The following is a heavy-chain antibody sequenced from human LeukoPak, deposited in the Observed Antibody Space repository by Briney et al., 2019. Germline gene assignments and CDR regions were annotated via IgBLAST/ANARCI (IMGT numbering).Heavy chain of an antibody. J-gene: IGHJ5*02. CDR1: GFTFSSYW. D-gene: IGHD5-12*01. Sequence: GGSLRLSCAASGFTFSSYWMSWVRQAPGKGLEWVANIKQDGSEKYYVDSVKGRFTISRDNAKNSLYLQMNSLRAEDTAVYYCARDTSGYDYDWFDPWGQGTLVTVSS. V-gene: IGHV3-7*01. CDR3: ARDTSGYDYDWFDP. CDR2: IKQDGSEK.